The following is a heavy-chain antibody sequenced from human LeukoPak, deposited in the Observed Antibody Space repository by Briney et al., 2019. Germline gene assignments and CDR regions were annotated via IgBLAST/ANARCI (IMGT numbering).Heavy chain of an antibody. D-gene: IGHD2-15*01. CDR1: GYTFTSYY. CDR2: ISPSGGST. CDR3: ARDRLRLGYERTNWFDP. V-gene: IGHV1-46*01. J-gene: IGHJ5*02. Sequence: ASVKVSCKASGYTFTSYYMHWVRQAPGQGPEWMGVISPSGGSTTYAQKFQGRVTLTRDMSTSTDYLELSSLRSEDTAVYYCARDRLRLGYERTNWFDPWGQGTLVTVSS.